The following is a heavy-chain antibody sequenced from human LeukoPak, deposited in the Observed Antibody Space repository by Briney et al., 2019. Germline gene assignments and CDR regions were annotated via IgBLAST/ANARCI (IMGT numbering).Heavy chain of an antibody. D-gene: IGHD3-10*01. Sequence: PSETLSLTCAVYGGSFSGYYWSWIRQPPGKGLEWIGEINHSGSTNYNPSLKSRVTISVDTSKNQFSLKLRSVTAADTAVYYCARGSSPYYMDVWGKGTTVTVSS. V-gene: IGHV4-34*01. CDR3: ARGSSPYYMDV. J-gene: IGHJ6*03. CDR1: GGSFSGYY. CDR2: INHSGST.